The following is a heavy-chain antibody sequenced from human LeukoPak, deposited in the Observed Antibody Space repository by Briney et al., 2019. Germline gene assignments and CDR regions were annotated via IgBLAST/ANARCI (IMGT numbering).Heavy chain of an antibody. J-gene: IGHJ4*02. CDR2: IYYSGSP. Sequence: PSETLSLTCTVSGGSISSYYWSWIRQPPGKGLEWIGYIYYSGSPNYNPSLKSRVTISVDTSKNQFSLKLSSVTAADTAVYFCAGGSTMIRGAADYWGQGTLVTVSS. CDR3: AGGSTMIRGAADY. V-gene: IGHV4-59*01. D-gene: IGHD3-10*01. CDR1: GGSISSYY.